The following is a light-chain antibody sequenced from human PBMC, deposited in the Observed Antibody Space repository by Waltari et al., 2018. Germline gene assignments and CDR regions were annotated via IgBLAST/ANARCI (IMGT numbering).Light chain of an antibody. V-gene: IGKV3-11*01. Sequence: IVLTQSPATLSLPPGERATLSCRASQGVSGYLAWYQQKPGQAPRLLIYDTSKRATGIPARFSGSGSGTDSTLTISSLEPEDFAVYYCLQRSLWPWTFGQGTKVEI. CDR3: LQRSLWPWT. J-gene: IGKJ1*01. CDR2: DTS. CDR1: QGVSGY.